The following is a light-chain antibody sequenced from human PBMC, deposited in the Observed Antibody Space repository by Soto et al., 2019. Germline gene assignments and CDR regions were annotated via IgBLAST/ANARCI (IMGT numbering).Light chain of an antibody. V-gene: IGKV1-39*01. CDR2: AAS. J-gene: IGKJ5*01. Sequence: DIQLTQSPSFLSASVGDRVTITCLASQGINIFLAWFQQKPGKAPNLLISAASSLQSGVPSRFSGSGSGTDFTLTISSLQPEDFATYYCQQSYSTLMYTFGQGTRLEIK. CDR3: QQSYSTLMYT. CDR1: QGINIF.